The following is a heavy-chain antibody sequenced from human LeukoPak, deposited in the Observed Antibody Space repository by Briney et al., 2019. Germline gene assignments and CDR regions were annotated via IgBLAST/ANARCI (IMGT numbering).Heavy chain of an antibody. D-gene: IGHD3-10*01. V-gene: IGHV3-21*01. Sequence: GGSLRLSCAASGFTFSSYSMNWVRQAPGKGLEWVSSISSSSSYIYYADSVKGRFTISRDNAKNSLYLQMSSLRAEDTAVYYCARDRSAYYGSGSVNDYWGQGTLVTVSS. CDR3: ARDRSAYYGSGSVNDY. CDR2: ISSSSSYI. CDR1: GFTFSSYS. J-gene: IGHJ4*02.